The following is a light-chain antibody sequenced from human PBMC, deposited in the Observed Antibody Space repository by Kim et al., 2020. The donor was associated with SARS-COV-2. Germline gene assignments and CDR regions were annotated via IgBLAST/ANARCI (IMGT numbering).Light chain of an antibody. J-gene: IGKJ5*01. CDR2: NAS. CDR1: QSVGDR. V-gene: IGKV3-11*01. Sequence: PGGGGAPPCSASQSVGDRGDWYQHQPGPAPRLMLYNASRRATGIGARYMGSGCGTDLDLTISSRGPEDVAFYYYQRRSKWTPSTFGQGTRLEIK. CDR3: QRRSKWTPST.